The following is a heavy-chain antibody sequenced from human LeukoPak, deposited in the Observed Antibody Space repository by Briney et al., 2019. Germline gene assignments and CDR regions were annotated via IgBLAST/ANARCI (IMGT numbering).Heavy chain of an antibody. CDR3: ARGLRYYGMDV. Sequence: GGSLRIFCSASGFTFSSYDMHGVRQATGKGLESVSGIGTAGDPYYPGSMKGRFTISRENAQHYLYLQMHSLRAGDTAVYHCARGLRYYGMDVWGQGTTVTVSS. CDR2: IGTAGDP. D-gene: IGHD3-9*01. CDR1: GFTFSSYD. J-gene: IGHJ6*02. V-gene: IGHV3-13*05.